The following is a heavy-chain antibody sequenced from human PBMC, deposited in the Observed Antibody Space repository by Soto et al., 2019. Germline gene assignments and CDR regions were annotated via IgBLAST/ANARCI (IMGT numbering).Heavy chain of an antibody. Sequence: ASVMVSCKASGYTFTSYGISWVRQAPGQGLEWMGWISAYNGNTNYAQKLQGRVTMTSDTSISTAHMELSSLRSEDTAVYYCARRAETNGWNGFGADKYYFDFWGQGTLVTVSS. J-gene: IGHJ4*02. CDR2: ISAYNGNT. V-gene: IGHV1-18*04. CDR3: ARRAETNGWNGFGADKYYFDF. CDR1: GYTFTSYG. D-gene: IGHD1-1*01.